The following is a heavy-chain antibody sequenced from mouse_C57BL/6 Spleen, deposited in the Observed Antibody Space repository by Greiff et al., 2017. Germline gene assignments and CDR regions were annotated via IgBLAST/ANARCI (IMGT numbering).Heavy chain of an antibody. D-gene: IGHD2-3*01. Sequence: QVQLQQSGPELVRPGASVTLSCKASGYTFTDYDMNWVKQTPVHGLEWIGAIDPDTGGTAYNQKFKGKAILTADKSSSTSYMELHSLTSEDSAVYYCTSDGYYRFAYWGQGTLVTVSA. CDR2: IDPDTGGT. CDR3: TSDGYYRFAY. V-gene: IGHV1-15*01. CDR1: GYTFTDYD. J-gene: IGHJ3*01.